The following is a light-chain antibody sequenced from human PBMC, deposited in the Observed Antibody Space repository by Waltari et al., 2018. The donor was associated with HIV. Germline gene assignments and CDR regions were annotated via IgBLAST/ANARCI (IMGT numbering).Light chain of an antibody. CDR1: QSVRSDY. CDR3: QQYGSSPLT. V-gene: IGKV3-20*01. CDR2: GAS. J-gene: IGKJ4*01. Sequence: EVVLTQSPGTLSLSPGERVTLSCRASQSVRSDYLAWYQQKPGQAPRLLIYGASSRATGIPDRFSGSGSGTDFTLTISRLEPEDFAVYYCQQYGSSPLTFGGGTKVEIK.